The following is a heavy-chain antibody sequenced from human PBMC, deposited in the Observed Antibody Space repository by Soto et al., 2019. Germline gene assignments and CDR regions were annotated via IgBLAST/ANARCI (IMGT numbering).Heavy chain of an antibody. J-gene: IGHJ4*02. CDR2: ISAGSGNA. CDR1: GFSFSTHA. Sequence: GGSLRLSCVASGFSFSTHAMTWVRQAPGKGLEWVSVISAGSGNAYYAESVKGRFTVSRDNSKNTLWLQLDSLRVEDTGLYYCARQRLKSSTWYGSLDSWGQGTLVTVYS. CDR3: ARQRLKSSTWYGSLDS. D-gene: IGHD6-13*01. V-gene: IGHV3-23*01.